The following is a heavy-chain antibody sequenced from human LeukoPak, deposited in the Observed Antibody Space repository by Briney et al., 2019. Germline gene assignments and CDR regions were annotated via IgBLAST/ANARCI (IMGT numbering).Heavy chain of an antibody. Sequence: GGSLRLSCAASGFTFSSYWMSWVRQAPGKGLEWVANIKQDGNEKYYVDSVKGRFTISRDNAKNSLYLQMNSLRAEDTAVYYCARDRVAGGWYGRGAFDIWGQGTMVTVCS. V-gene: IGHV3-7*01. CDR1: GFTFSSYW. D-gene: IGHD6-19*01. J-gene: IGHJ3*02. CDR3: ARDRVAGGWYGRGAFDI. CDR2: IKQDGNEK.